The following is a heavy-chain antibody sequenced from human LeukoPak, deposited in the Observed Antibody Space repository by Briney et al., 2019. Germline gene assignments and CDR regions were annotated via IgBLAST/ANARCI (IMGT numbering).Heavy chain of an antibody. J-gene: IGHJ4*02. Sequence: PGGSLRLSCAASGFTFNSYVMSWVRQAPGKGLGWGSAINGGGSNTYYADSVKGRFTISRDNSKNMLYLQMNSLRADDTAIYYCAKSVVVITFRFDDWGQGALVTASS. V-gene: IGHV3-23*01. CDR3: AKSVVVITFRFDD. CDR2: INGGGSNT. D-gene: IGHD2-15*01. CDR1: GFTFNSYV.